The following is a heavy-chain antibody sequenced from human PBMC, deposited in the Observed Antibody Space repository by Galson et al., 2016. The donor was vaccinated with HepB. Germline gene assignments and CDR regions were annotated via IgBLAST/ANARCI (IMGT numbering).Heavy chain of an antibody. J-gene: IGHJ5*02. CDR1: GGSISSSNW. CDR3: ARRRNYYDSSGYYYDYSDP. D-gene: IGHD3-22*01. Sequence: SETLSLTCAVSGGSISSSNWWSWVRQPPGKGLEWIGDIYHSGNTNYNPSLKRRVTISVDTSKNQFSLKLSSVTAADTAVYYCARRRNYYDSSGYYYDYSDPWGQGTQVTVSS. V-gene: IGHV4-4*02. CDR2: IYHSGNT.